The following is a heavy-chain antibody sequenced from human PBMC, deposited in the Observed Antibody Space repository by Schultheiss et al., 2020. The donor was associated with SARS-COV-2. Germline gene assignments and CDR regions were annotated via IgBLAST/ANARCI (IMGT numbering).Heavy chain of an antibody. Sequence: GGSLRLSCAASGFTFSSYGMHWVRQAPGKGLEWVAVIWYDGSNKYYADSVKGRFTISRDNSKNTLYLQMNSLRAEDTAVYYCARDWETMVRGVITGSEGMDVWGQGTTVTVSS. CDR1: GFTFSSYG. V-gene: IGHV3-33*08. J-gene: IGHJ6*02. CDR2: IWYDGSNK. D-gene: IGHD3-10*01. CDR3: ARDWETMVRGVITGSEGMDV.